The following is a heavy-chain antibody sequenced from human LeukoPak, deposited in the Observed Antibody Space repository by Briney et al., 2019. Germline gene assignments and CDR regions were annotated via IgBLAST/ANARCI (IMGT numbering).Heavy chain of an antibody. CDR1: GGSFSGYY. CDR3: ARDRWTTVTTFDY. CDR2: INHSGST. D-gene: IGHD4-17*01. V-gene: IGHV4-34*01. J-gene: IGHJ4*02. Sequence: PSETLSLTCAVYGGSFSGYYWSWIRQPPGKGLEWIGEINHSGSTNYNPSLKSRVTISVDTSKNQFSLKLSSVTAADTAVYYCARDRWTTVTTFDYWGQGTLVTVSS.